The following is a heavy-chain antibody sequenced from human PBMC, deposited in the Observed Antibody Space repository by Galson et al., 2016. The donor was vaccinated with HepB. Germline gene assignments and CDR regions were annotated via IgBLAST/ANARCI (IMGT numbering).Heavy chain of an antibody. CDR1: GFTFNTYT. CDR3: ARSPAYGDYLPWYFYL. V-gene: IGHV3-21*01. J-gene: IGHJ2*01. CDR2: ISTGSTYI. Sequence: SLRLSCAASGFTFNTYTMNWVRQAPGRGLEWVSSISTGSTYIYYADSVKGRFTISRDNAKNSLYLQMSNLRAEDTAVYSCARSPAYGDYLPWYFYLWGRGNLVTVSS. D-gene: IGHD4-17*01.